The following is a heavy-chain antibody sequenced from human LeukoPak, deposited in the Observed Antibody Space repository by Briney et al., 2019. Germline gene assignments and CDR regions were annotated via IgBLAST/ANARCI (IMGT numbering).Heavy chain of an antibody. V-gene: IGHV3-33*06. D-gene: IGHD5-12*01. CDR3: AKAPSMVATWDNYFDY. J-gene: IGHJ4*02. CDR1: GFTLSSYG. CDR2: IWYDGSNK. Sequence: PGGSLRLSCAASGFTLSSYGMHWVRQAPGKGLEWVAVIWYDGSNKYYADSVKGRFTISRDNSKNTLYLQMNSLRAEDTAVYYCAKAPSMVATWDNYFDYWGQGTLVTVSS.